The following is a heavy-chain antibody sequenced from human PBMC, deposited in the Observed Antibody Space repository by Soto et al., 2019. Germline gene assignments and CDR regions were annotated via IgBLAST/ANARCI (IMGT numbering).Heavy chain of an antibody. J-gene: IGHJ5*02. D-gene: IGHD1-7*01. CDR2: IIPIFGTA. V-gene: IGHV1-69*05. CDR1: GGTFSSYA. CDR3: ARDPLLTGTTFGWFDP. Sequence: QVQLVQSGAEVKKPGSSVKVSCKASGGTFSSYAISWVRQAPGQGLEWMGGIIPIFGTANYAQKFQGRVTITXXEXTXIAYMELSSLRSEDTAVYYCARDPLLTGTTFGWFDPWGQGTLVTVSS.